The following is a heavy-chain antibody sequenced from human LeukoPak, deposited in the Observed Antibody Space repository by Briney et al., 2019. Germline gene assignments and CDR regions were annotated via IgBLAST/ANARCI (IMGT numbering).Heavy chain of an antibody. V-gene: IGHV3-9*01. CDR2: ISWNSGSI. J-gene: IGHJ4*02. Sequence: GGSLRLSCAASGFTFDDYAMHWVRQAPGKDLEWVSGISWNSGSIGYADSVKGRFTISRDNAKNSLYLQMNSLRAEDTALYYCARNREQWLARGGFDYWGQGTLVTVSS. CDR3: ARNREQWLARGGFDY. D-gene: IGHD6-19*01. CDR1: GFTFDDYA.